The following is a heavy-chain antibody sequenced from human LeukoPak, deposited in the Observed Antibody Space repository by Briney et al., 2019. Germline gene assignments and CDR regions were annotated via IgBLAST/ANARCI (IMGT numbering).Heavy chain of an antibody. V-gene: IGHV3-48*04. CDR2: ISSSSSTI. D-gene: IGHD3-22*01. CDR1: GFTFSSYS. J-gene: IGHJ3*02. Sequence: GGSLRLSCAASGFTFSSYSMNWVRQAPGKGLEWVSYISSSSSTIYYADSVKGRFTISRDNAKNSLYLQMNSLRAEDTAVYYCARADYYDSSGYLPEAFDIWGQGTMVTVSS. CDR3: ARADYYDSSGYLPEAFDI.